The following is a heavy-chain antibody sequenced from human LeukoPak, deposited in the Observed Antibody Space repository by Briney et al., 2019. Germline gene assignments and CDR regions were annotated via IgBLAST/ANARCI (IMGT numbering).Heavy chain of an antibody. Sequence: GGSLRLSCAASGFIFSDYSMIWVRQAPGKGLEWVASISISTSYIDYADSVKGRFTISRDNSKDTLYLQMNDLRPDHTAIYYCAKRNTMVRGGPCFDYWGQGLLVTVSS. CDR3: AKRNTMVRGGPCFDY. J-gene: IGHJ4*02. V-gene: IGHV3-21*04. CDR1: GFIFSDYS. CDR2: ISISTSYI. D-gene: IGHD3-10*01.